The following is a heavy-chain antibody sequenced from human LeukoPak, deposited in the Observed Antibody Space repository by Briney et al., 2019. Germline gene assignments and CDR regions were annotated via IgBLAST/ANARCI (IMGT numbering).Heavy chain of an antibody. V-gene: IGHV4-31*03. CDR1: GGSISSGGYY. Sequence: SETLSLTCTVSGGSISSGGYYWSWIRQHPGKGLEWIGYIYYSGSTYYNPSLKSRVTISVDTSKNQFSLKLSSVTAADTAVYYCARGRVLRYFDWFFEPFDYWGQGTLVTASS. CDR3: ARGRVLRYFDWFFEPFDY. J-gene: IGHJ4*02. D-gene: IGHD3-9*01. CDR2: IYYSGST.